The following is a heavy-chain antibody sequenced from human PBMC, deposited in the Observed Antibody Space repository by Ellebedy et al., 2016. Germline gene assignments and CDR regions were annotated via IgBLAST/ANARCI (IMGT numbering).Heavy chain of an antibody. Sequence: SGPTLVXPTQTLTLTCTFSGFSLSTSGVGVGWIRQPPGKALEWLALIYWNDDKRYSPSLKSRLTITKDTSKNQVVLTMTNMDPVDTATYYCAHRPETTRRIWSGYYNWFDPWGQGTLVTVSS. V-gene: IGHV2-5*01. CDR3: AHRPETTRRIWSGYYNWFDP. CDR2: IYWNDDK. CDR1: GFSLSTSGVG. D-gene: IGHD3-3*01. J-gene: IGHJ5*02.